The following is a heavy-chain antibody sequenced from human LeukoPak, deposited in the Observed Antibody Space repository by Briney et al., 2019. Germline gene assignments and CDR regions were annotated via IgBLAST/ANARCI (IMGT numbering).Heavy chain of an antibody. Sequence: PGGSLRLSCAASGFTFSSYAMSWVRQAPGKGLECVSVIHDGGITYYADSVKGRFTISRDNSKNTVYLQMNSLRAGDTAVYYCARTHPTGYFDYWGQGTLVTVSS. V-gene: IGHV3-53*01. CDR3: ARTHPTGYFDY. CDR1: GFTFSSYA. CDR2: IHDGGIT. D-gene: IGHD1-14*01. J-gene: IGHJ4*02.